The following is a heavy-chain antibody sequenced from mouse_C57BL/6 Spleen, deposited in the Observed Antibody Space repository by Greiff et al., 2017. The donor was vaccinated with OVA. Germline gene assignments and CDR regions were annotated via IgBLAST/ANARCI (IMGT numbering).Heavy chain of an antibody. D-gene: IGHD2-3*01. CDR2: IWSGGST. Sequence: VQLVESGPGLVQPSQSLSITCTVSGFSLTSYGVHWVRQSPGKGLEWLGVIWSGGSTDYNAAFISRLSISKDNSKSQVFFKMNSLQADDTAIYYCARNRDGYYPAWFAYWGQGTLVTVSA. CDR3: ARNRDGYYPAWFAY. CDR1: GFSLTSYG. V-gene: IGHV2-2*01. J-gene: IGHJ3*01.